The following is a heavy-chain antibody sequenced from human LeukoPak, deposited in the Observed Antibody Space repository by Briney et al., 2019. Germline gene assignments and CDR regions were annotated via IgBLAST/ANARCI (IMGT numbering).Heavy chain of an antibody. CDR3: ARDGGEGGNSAFDI. Sequence: GGSLRLSCAASGLIFTNAWMTWVRQAPGKGLEWVGRIRRGTNRYTTEYAASVKGRFIISRDDSKNSLYLHMNSLRTEDTAVYHCARDGGEGGNSAFDIWGQGTMVTVSS. CDR1: GLIFTNAW. CDR2: IRRGTNRYTT. J-gene: IGHJ3*02. D-gene: IGHD3-16*01. V-gene: IGHV3-72*01.